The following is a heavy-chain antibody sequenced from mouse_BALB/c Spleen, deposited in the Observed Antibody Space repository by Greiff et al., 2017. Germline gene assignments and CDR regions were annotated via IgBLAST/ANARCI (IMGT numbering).Heavy chain of an antibody. CDR1: GYTFTSYY. V-gene: IGHV1S81*02. Sequence: VQLQQPGAELVKPGASVKLSCKASGYTFTSYYMYWVKQRPGQGLEWIGGINPSNGGTNFNEKFKSKATLTVDKSSSTAYMQLSSLTSEDSAVYYCTRGGPAWFAYWGQRTLVTVSA. CDR2: INPSNGGT. D-gene: IGHD3-3*01. J-gene: IGHJ3*01. CDR3: TRGGPAWFAY.